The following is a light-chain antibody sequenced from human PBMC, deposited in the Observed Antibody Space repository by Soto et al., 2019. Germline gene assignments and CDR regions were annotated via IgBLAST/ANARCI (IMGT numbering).Light chain of an antibody. V-gene: IGLV2-14*01. CDR2: EVS. CDR3: SSYTDSSNYV. J-gene: IGLJ1*01. CDR1: SSDVGGYDY. Sequence: QSVLTQPASVSGSPGQSITISCTGTSSDVGGYDYVSWYQHHPGKAPKLTIYEVSNRPSGVSNRFSGSKSGNTASLTISGLQAEDEAEYYCSSYTDSSNYVFXTGTKV.